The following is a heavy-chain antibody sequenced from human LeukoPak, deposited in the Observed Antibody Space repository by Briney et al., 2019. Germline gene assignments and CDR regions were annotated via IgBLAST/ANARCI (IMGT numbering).Heavy chain of an antibody. D-gene: IGHD6-19*01. Sequence: ASVKVSCKASGYTFNKHGITWVRQAPGQGPEWMGWISAYNGDTKYGQKFQGRVTLLTDTSASTAYVELRSLRSDDTAVYYCARDPSNTSGWSPYFDYWGQGALVTVSS. CDR3: ARDPSNTSGWSPYFDY. V-gene: IGHV1-18*04. J-gene: IGHJ4*02. CDR2: ISAYNGDT. CDR1: GYTFNKHG.